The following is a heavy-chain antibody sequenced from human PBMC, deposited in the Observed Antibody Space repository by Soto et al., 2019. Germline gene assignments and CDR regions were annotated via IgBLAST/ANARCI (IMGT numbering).Heavy chain of an antibody. CDR2: INNDGSHA. CDR3: ARDKPQNWFAP. J-gene: IGHJ5*02. V-gene: IGHV3-74*01. Sequence: EEQVVESGGGLVQPGGSLRLSCAASGSTFSNYWMHWVRQVPGKGLVWVSRINNDGSHATYGDSVEGRFTVSRDNAKNMLYLQMNSLRAEDTAVYYCARDKPQNWFAPWGQGTLVTVSS. CDR1: GSTFSNYW.